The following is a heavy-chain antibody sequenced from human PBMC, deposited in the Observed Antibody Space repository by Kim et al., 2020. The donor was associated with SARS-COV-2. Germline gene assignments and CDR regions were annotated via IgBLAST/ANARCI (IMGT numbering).Heavy chain of an antibody. CDR3: ARDTVIPAIGRPLPMIY. V-gene: IGHV3-30*01. J-gene: IGHJ4*02. D-gene: IGHD2-21*01. Sequence: RGRFTISRDSSKNTLSLQMNSLSVEDTATYYCARDTVIPAIGRPLPMIYWGQGTLVTVSS.